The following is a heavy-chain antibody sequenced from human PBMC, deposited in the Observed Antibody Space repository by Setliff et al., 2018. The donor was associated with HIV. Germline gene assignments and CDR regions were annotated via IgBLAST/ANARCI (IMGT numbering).Heavy chain of an antibody. Sequence: GESLKISCTASGFIFGDYSMTWVRQAPGKGLEWIGFIRNKAYARTTEYAASVKGRFTISRDDSKNTTYLQMNSLRTEDTAIYYCTRDGAYHNFWSGYFFVYWGPGALVTVSS. J-gene: IGHJ4*02. CDR2: IRNKAYARTT. CDR1: GFIFGDYS. CDR3: TRDGAYHNFWSGYFFVY. V-gene: IGHV3-49*04. D-gene: IGHD3-3*01.